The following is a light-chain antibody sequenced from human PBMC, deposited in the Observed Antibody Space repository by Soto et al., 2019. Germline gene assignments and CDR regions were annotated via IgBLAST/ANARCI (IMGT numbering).Light chain of an antibody. CDR2: LGS. V-gene: IGKV2-28*01. J-gene: IGKJ5*01. CDR3: MQALQTPIT. Sequence: DIVVTQFPLSLPVTPGEPASMSFNTSQSLLHSNGYNYVDWYLQKPGQSPHLLIFLGSNRASGVPDRFSGSGSATDFALKISRVEAEDVGVYYCMQALQTPITFGPGTRLEIK. CDR1: QSLLHSNGYNY.